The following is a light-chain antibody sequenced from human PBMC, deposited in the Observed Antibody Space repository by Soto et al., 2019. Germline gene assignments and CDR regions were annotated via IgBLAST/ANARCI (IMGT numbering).Light chain of an antibody. Sequence: DIQMTKSPSTLSASVGDRVTITCRASQSISTWLAWYQQKPWKAPKVLIYDASSLKSGVPSRFSGSGSGTEFLLTISSLQPDDFATYDCQQYNSYSRTFGQGATGEIK. J-gene: IGKJ1*01. CDR2: DAS. CDR3: QQYNSYSRT. CDR1: QSISTW. V-gene: IGKV1-5*01.